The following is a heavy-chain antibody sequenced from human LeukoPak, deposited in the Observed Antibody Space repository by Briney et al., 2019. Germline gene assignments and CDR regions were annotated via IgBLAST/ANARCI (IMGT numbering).Heavy chain of an antibody. CDR2: IYTSGST. V-gene: IGHV4-61*02. J-gene: IGHJ1*01. CDR3: ARAVAGTGYFQH. D-gene: IGHD6-19*01. Sequence: SETLSLTCTVSGGSISSGSYYWSWIRQPAGKGLEWIGRIYTSGSTNYNPSLKSRATISVDTSKNQFSLKLSSVTAADTAVYYCARAVAGTGYFQHWGQGTLVTVSS. CDR1: GGSISSGSYY.